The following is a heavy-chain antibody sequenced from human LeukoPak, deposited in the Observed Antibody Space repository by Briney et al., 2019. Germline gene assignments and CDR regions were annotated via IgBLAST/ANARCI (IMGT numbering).Heavy chain of an antibody. CDR1: GFTFSSYA. J-gene: IGHJ3*02. Sequence: GGSLRLSCAASGFTFSSYAMSWVRQAPGKGLEWVSAISGSGGATYYADSVKGRFTISRDNSKNTLYLQMNSLRAEDTAVYYCAKVPVFSLAISEVVTDDAFDIWGQGTIVTVSS. D-gene: IGHD3-3*01. CDR3: AKVPVFSLAISEVVTDDAFDI. V-gene: IGHV3-23*01. CDR2: ISGSGGAT.